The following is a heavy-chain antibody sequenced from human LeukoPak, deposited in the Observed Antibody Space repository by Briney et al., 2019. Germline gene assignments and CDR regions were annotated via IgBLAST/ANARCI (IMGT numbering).Heavy chain of an antibody. V-gene: IGHV3-13*01. CDR3: ARVRSGSLGYGMDV. J-gene: IGHJ6*02. D-gene: IGHD1-26*01. Sequence: GGSLRLSCAASGFTFSSYDMHWVRQVTGEGLEWVSDIGTVGDTYYAGSVKGRFTISRENAKNSLYLQMNSLRAGDTAVYYCARVRSGSLGYGMDVWGQGTTVTVSS. CDR2: IGTVGDT. CDR1: GFTFSSYD.